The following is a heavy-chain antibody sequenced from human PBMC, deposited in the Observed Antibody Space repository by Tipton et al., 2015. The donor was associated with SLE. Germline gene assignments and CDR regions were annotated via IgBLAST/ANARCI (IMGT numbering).Heavy chain of an antibody. CDR2: IKQDGTEE. D-gene: IGHD6-19*01. Sequence: SLRLSCAASGFNFDDYDMSWVRQAPGKGLEWVANIKQDGTEEYYVDSVKGRFTISRDNAKNSLFLQMNNLRVDDTAVYYCARGGSSTAWYWEDWGQGTLVTVTS. J-gene: IGHJ4*02. V-gene: IGHV3-7*01. CDR1: GFNFDDYD. CDR3: ARGGSSTAWYWED.